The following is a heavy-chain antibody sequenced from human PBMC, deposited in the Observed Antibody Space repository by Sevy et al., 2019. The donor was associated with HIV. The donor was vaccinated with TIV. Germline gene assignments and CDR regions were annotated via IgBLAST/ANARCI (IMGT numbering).Heavy chain of an antibody. J-gene: IGHJ3*02. V-gene: IGHV3-30*02. Sequence: GGSLRLSCTASGFTFSNHAMHWVRQGPGKGPEWVAFIRNDGSHEYYADSVKGRFTISRDNSKNKLYLQMNSLRPEDTAVYYCAGDRKVLLVVYAIPFDAFDIWGQGTMVTVSS. D-gene: IGHD2-8*02. CDR1: GFTFSNHA. CDR3: AGDRKVLLVVYAIPFDAFDI. CDR2: IRNDGSHE.